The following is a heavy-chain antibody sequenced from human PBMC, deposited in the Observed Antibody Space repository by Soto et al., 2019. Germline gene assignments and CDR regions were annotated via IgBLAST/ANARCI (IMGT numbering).Heavy chain of an antibody. V-gene: IGHV1-46*01. CDR2: INPNGCST. J-gene: IGHJ4*02. CDR3: ARSLLQGDF. CDR1: GYTFIHYY. D-gene: IGHD2-21*01. Sequence: QVQLVQSGAEVKKPGASVKVSCKASGYTFIHYYIHWVRQAPGQGLEWMAIINPNGCSTNYAQKFQGRVTVTSDTSTSTVSMELNSLGSDDTAVYFCARSLLQGDFWGQGTLVTVSS.